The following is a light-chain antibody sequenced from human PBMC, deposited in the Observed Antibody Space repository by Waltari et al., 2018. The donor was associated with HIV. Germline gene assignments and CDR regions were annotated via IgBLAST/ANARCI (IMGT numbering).Light chain of an antibody. CDR3: QQANSFPPT. V-gene: IGKV1-12*01. Sequence: DIQMTQSPSSVSVSVGDRVTITCRASQDINNWLAWSQQKPGKAPKLLIYAAFNLQSGVPSRFSGSRSGPDFTLTITSLQPEDFATYYCQQANSFPPTFGGGTKVDI. J-gene: IGKJ4*01. CDR1: QDINNW. CDR2: AAF.